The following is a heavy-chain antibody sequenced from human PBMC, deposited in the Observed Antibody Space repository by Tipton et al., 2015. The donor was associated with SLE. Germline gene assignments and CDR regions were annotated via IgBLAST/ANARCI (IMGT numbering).Heavy chain of an antibody. J-gene: IGHJ4*02. V-gene: IGHV4-61*02. CDR3: AKAGRDYGDYLTYDN. D-gene: IGHD4-17*01. Sequence: TLSLTCTVSGGSISSGSYYWSWIRQPAGKGLEWIGRLYTSGSTNYNPSLESRVTISADTSKNQFSLKLSSVTAADMAVYYCAKAGRDYGDYLTYDNWGQGTLVTVSS. CDR2: LYTSGST. CDR1: GGSISSGSYY.